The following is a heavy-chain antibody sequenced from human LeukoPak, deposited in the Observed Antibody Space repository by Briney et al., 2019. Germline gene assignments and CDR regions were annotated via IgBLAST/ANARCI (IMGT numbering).Heavy chain of an antibody. J-gene: IGHJ5*02. CDR1: GYTFTSYG. V-gene: IGHV1-18*01. CDR2: ISSYNGNT. D-gene: IGHD3-22*01. Sequence: GASVKVSCKASGYTFTSYGISWVRQAPGQGLEWMGWISSYNGNTNYAQKVQGRVTMTTDTSTSTAYMELRSLRSDDTAVYYRARDHGYYDSSGDHWGQGTLVTVSS. CDR3: ARDHGYYDSSGDH.